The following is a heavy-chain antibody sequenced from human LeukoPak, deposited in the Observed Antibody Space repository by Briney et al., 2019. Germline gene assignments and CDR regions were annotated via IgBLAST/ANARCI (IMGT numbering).Heavy chain of an antibody. J-gene: IGHJ4*02. D-gene: IGHD3-22*01. CDR2: IYYSGST. CDR1: GGSISSSSYY. V-gene: IGHV4-39*01. CDR3: ARQDYYDSSGHYSLLQFDY. Sequence: SETLSLTCTVSGGSISSSSYYWGWIRQPPGKGLEWIGSIYYSGSTYYNPSLKSRVTISVDTSKNQFSLKLSSVTAADTAVYYCARQDYYDSSGHYSLLQFDYWGQGTLVTVSS.